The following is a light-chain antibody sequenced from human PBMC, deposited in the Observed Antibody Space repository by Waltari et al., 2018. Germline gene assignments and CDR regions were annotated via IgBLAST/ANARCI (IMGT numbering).Light chain of an antibody. Sequence: DIQMTQSPSSLSASVGDRVTITCRASQSISSYLNWYQQKPGKAPKLLIYADSSLQSGVPSRFSGSGSGTDFTLTISSLQPEDFATYYCQQSYSTPLTFGGGTKVEIK. CDR1: QSISSY. CDR3: QQSYSTPLT. V-gene: IGKV1-39*01. J-gene: IGKJ4*01. CDR2: ADS.